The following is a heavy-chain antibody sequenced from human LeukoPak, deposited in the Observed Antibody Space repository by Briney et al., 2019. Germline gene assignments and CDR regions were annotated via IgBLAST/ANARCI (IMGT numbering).Heavy chain of an antibody. Sequence: GGSLRLSCVVSGLTVSTNFMSWVRQAPGERLEWVSVIYGGGSTYYADSVKGRFTISRDNSKNTLYLQMNSLRAEDTAVYYCARTRVDTTTFDYFDYWGQGTLVTVSS. V-gene: IGHV3-53*01. CDR3: ARTRVDTTTFDYFDY. CDR1: GLTVSTNF. D-gene: IGHD4-11*01. CDR2: IYGGGST. J-gene: IGHJ4*02.